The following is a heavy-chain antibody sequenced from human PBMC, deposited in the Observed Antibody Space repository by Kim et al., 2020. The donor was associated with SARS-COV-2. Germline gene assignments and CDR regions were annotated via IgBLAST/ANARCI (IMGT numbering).Heavy chain of an antibody. V-gene: IGHV4-59*01. D-gene: IGHD3-16*02. CDR3: ARLSPPSFPDYYYYYGMDV. CDR2: IYYSGST. CDR1: GGSISSYY. Sequence: SETLSLTCTVSGGSISSYYWSWIRQPPGKGLEWIGYIYYSGSTNYNPSLKSRVTISVDTSKNQFSLKLSSVTAADTAVYYCARLSPPSFPDYYYYYGMDV. J-gene: IGHJ6*01.